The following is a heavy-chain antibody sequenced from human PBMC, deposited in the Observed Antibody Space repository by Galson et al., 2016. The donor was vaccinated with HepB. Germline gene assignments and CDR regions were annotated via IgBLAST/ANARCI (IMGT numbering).Heavy chain of an antibody. Sequence: SLRLSCAASGFTFSNYAMNWVRQAPGKGLEWVSRIRGSVHSTYYADSVMGRFTISRDNSKNTVYLQMNSLRADDTAVYYCAKDRAGAPYGTGWGYYYYYGMDVWGQGTTVTVSS. V-gene: IGHV3-23*01. CDR3: AKDRAGAPYGTGWGYYYYYGMDV. CDR1: GFTFSNYA. J-gene: IGHJ6*02. CDR2: IRGSVHST. D-gene: IGHD6-19*01.